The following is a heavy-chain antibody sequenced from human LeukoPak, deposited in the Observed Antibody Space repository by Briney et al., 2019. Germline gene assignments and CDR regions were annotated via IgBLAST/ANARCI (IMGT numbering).Heavy chain of an antibody. D-gene: IGHD2-15*01. J-gene: IGHJ5*02. CDR1: GGSISSGDYY. CDR2: IYYSGST. CDR3: ARDSGGTCSGGSCYSFDP. V-gene: IGHV4-30-4*01. Sequence: SETLSLTCTVSGGSISSGDYYWSWICKPPGKGLEWIGYIYYSGSTYYNPSLKSRVTISVDTSKNQFSLKLSSVTAADTAVYYCARDSGGTCSGGSCYSFDPWGQGTLVTVSS.